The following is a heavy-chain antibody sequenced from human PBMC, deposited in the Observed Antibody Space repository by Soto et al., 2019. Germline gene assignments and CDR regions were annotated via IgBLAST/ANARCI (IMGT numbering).Heavy chain of an antibody. D-gene: IGHD2-2*02. Sequence: RGESLKISCKGSGYSFTSYWIGWVRQMPGKGLEWMGIIYPGDSDTRYSPSFQGQVTISADKSISTAYLQWSSLKASDTAMYYCARGYCSSTSCYTALPDAFDIWGQGTMVTVSS. J-gene: IGHJ3*02. V-gene: IGHV5-51*01. CDR2: IYPGDSDT. CDR1: GYSFTSYW. CDR3: ARGYCSSTSCYTALPDAFDI.